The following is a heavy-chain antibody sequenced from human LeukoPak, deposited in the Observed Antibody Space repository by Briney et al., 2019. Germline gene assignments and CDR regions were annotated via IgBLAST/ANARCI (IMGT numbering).Heavy chain of an antibody. D-gene: IGHD3-22*01. V-gene: IGHV3-30*02. Sequence: PGGSLRLSCSASGFTFSSYAMHWVRQAPGKGLEWVAVIWHDGSNKYYADSVKGRFTISRDNSKNTLYLQMNSLRAEDTAVYYCAKNRDRGVPTYYYDSSGSSHFDLWGRGTLVTVSS. CDR3: AKNRDRGVPTYYYDSSGSSHFDL. CDR2: IWHDGSNK. J-gene: IGHJ2*01. CDR1: GFTFSSYA.